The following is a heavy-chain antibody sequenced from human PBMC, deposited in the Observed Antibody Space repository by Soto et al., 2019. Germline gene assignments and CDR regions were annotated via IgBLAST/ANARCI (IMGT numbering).Heavy chain of an antibody. J-gene: IGHJ4*02. Sequence: QVQLVQSGAEVKKPGASVKVSCKASGYTFTSYAMLWVRQAPGQRLEWMGWINAGNGNTKYSQKFQGRVTITRDTSASTAYVELSSLRSEDTAVYYWARAQSLEMATPWGQGTLVTVSS. D-gene: IGHD5-12*01. V-gene: IGHV1-3*01. CDR3: ARAQSLEMATP. CDR2: INAGNGNT. CDR1: GYTFTSYA.